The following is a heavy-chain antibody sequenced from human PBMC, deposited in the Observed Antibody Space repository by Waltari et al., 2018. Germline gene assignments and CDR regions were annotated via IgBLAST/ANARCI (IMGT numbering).Heavy chain of an antibody. CDR3: ARDRGRGLYLDS. V-gene: IGHV4-4*02. CDR2: VHHSGRS. CDR1: GDSMSTTDC. D-gene: IGHD2-15*01. Sequence: QLQLQESGPGLVQPSGTLSLTCAVSGDSMSTTDCWSWVRQPPGKGLEWIGQVHHSGRSNYNPPFASRTTISLDTSTGLFSLKMTSATAADTALYYCARDRGRGLYLDSWGQGTLVTVSP. J-gene: IGHJ4*02.